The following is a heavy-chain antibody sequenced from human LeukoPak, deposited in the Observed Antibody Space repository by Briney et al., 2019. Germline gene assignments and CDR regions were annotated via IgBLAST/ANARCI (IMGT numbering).Heavy chain of an antibody. V-gene: IGHV4-4*07. CDR1: GASISGYY. D-gene: IGHD2-15*01. CDR3: ARVICGGGSCYSDNWFDP. J-gene: IGHJ5*02. CDR2: IYTSGST. Sequence: PSETLSLTCTVSGASISGYYWTWIRQPAGMGLEWIGRIYTSGSTKYNPSLKSRVSMSVDTSRNQFSLKVSSVTAADTAVYYCARVICGGGSCYSDNWFDPWGQGTLVTVSS.